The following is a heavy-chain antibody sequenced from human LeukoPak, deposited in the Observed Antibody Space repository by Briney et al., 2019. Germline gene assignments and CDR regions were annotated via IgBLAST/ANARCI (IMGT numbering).Heavy chain of an antibody. D-gene: IGHD3-22*01. CDR1: GYTFTSYA. CDR3: ARGRSGYGPFDAFDI. Sequence: GGSLRLSCTASGYTFTSYAMTWVRQAPGEGLEWVSAISGSGANTYYADSVKGRFAASRDNSKDTLYLQMRSLRAEDTAVYYRARGRSGYGPFDAFDIWGHGTWVTVSS. J-gene: IGHJ3*02. V-gene: IGHV3-23*01. CDR2: ISGSGANT.